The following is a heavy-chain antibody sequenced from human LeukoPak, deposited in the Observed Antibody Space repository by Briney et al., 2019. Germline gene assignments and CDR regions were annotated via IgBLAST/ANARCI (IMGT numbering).Heavy chain of an antibody. J-gene: IGHJ4*02. CDR2: IKKDGSET. CDR1: GFDFSDFW. D-gene: IGHD3/OR15-3a*01. Sequence: TGGSLRLSCAAAGFDFSDFWTSWVRQVPGKGLEWVATIKKDGSETHYVDSVKGRFTISRHNAESSLYLQMNSLRAEDTAVYYCARDYKSPDFWAGYPPYHHDHWGQGTLVTVSS. V-gene: IGHV3-7*01. CDR3: ARDYKSPDFWAGYPPYHHDH.